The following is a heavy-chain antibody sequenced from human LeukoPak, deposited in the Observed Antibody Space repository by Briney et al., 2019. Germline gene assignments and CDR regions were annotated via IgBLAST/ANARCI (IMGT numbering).Heavy chain of an antibody. Sequence: SQTLSLTCTVSGGSISSYYWSWIRQPPGKGLEWIAYIYYSGSTDYNPSLKSRVTISLDTSKNQFSLKLSSVTAADTAVYYCARHDPIVGTPDAFDIWGQGTMVTVSS. D-gene: IGHD1-26*01. CDR3: ARHDPIVGTPDAFDI. CDR2: IYYSGST. V-gene: IGHV4-59*08. J-gene: IGHJ3*02. CDR1: GGSISSYY.